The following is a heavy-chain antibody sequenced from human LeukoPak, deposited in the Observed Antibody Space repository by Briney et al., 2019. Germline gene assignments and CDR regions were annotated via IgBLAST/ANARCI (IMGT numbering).Heavy chain of an antibody. CDR3: ARVSDTSGYSYGSIDY. J-gene: IGHJ4*02. V-gene: IGHV3-21*01. Sequence: GGSLRLSCAASGFTFSSYSMNWVRQAPGKGLEWISCISSTLSYIYYADSLKGRFTISRDNAKNSLYLQMNSLRAEDTDVYYCARVSDTSGYSYGSIDYWGQGALVTVSS. CDR2: ISSTLSYI. CDR1: GFTFSSYS. D-gene: IGHD5-18*01.